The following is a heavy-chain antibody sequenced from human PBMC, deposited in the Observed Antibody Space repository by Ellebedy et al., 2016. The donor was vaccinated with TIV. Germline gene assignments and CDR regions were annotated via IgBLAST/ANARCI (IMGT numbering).Heavy chain of an antibody. CDR3: TKSLHHSSSSFFDF. CDR2: INHSGST. J-gene: IGHJ4*02. CDR1: GGSFSGYY. V-gene: IGHV4-34*01. Sequence: SETLSLTXAVYGGSFSGYYWSWIRQPPGKGLEWIGEINHSGSTNSYASLKSRVTISVDTSKNQFSLKVRSVTAADTSVYYCTKSLHHSSSSFFDFWGQGSLVTVSS. D-gene: IGHD6-6*01.